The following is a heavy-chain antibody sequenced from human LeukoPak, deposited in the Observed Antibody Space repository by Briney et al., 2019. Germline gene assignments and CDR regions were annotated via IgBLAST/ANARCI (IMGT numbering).Heavy chain of an antibody. J-gene: IGHJ4*02. D-gene: IGHD1-26*01. Sequence: GGSLRLSCAASAFTFSDYSMNWVPQAPGKGLEWVSYISGRSSTIYYADSVKGRFTISRDNAKNSMYLQMNSLRAEDTAVYYCARDRIKSGSYYFDYWGQGTLVTVSS. CDR3: ARDRIKSGSYYFDY. CDR2: ISGRSSTI. CDR1: AFTFSDYS. V-gene: IGHV3-48*01.